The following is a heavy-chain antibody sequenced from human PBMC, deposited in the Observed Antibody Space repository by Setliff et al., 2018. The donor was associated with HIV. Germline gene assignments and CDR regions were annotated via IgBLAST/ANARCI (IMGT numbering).Heavy chain of an antibody. D-gene: IGHD1-7*01. V-gene: IGHV1-46*01. CDR2: INPSGVTT. Sequence: GASVKVSCKASGYTFTSYYMHWVRQGPGQGLEWMGMINPSGVTTNYAQKFQGRITMTRDTSTSTVYMELRSLRSEDTAVYYCATNRVGNYPLDYWGRGTLVTVSS. CDR1: GYTFTSYY. CDR3: ATNRVGNYPLDY. J-gene: IGHJ4*02.